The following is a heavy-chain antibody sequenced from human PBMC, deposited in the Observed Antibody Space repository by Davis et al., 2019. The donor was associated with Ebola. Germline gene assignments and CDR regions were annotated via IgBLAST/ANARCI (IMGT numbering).Heavy chain of an antibody. CDR1: GFTFSSHS. Sequence: GGSLRLSCAASGFTFSSHSMNWVRQAPGRGLEWVSSISSSSRYIYYADSVKGRFTISRDNAKNSLYLQMNSLRAEDTAMYYCARVYSTSSWDSDYWGQGILVTVSS. CDR2: ISSSSRYI. D-gene: IGHD6-6*01. V-gene: IGHV3-21*01. CDR3: ARVYSTSSWDSDY. J-gene: IGHJ4*02.